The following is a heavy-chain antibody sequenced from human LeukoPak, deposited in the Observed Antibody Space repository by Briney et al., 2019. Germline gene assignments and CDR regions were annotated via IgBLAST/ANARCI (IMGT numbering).Heavy chain of an antibody. J-gene: IGHJ6*03. CDR3: AGTYYDFWSGYSHYYYMDV. CDR2: IIPIFGTA. V-gene: IGHV1-69*13. Sequence: SVKVSCKASGGTFSSYAISWVRQAPGQGLEWMGGIIPIFGTANYAQKFQGRVTITADESTSTAYMELSSLRSEDTAVYYCAGTYYDFWSGYSHYYYMDVWGKGTTVTVSS. CDR1: GGTFSSYA. D-gene: IGHD3-3*01.